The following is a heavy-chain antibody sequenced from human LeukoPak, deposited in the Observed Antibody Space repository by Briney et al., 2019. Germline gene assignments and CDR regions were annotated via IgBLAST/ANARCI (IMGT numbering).Heavy chain of an antibody. V-gene: IGHV3-23*01. Sequence: HPGGSLRLSCAASGFRFSDFTMTWVRQAPGKGPEWVSAIGGRGGSTYYADSVGGRFTISRDNSKDMVYLQMNSLKVEDTATYYCGKEGGAWGQGTKVTASS. CDR3: GKEGGA. D-gene: IGHD3-16*01. CDR1: GFRFSDFT. J-gene: IGHJ5*02. CDR2: IGGRGGST.